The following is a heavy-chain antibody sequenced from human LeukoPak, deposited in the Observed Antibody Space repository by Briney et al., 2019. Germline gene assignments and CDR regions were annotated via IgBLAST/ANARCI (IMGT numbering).Heavy chain of an antibody. J-gene: IGHJ4*02. CDR3: ARGLYNNGWYYFDY. CDR1: GFTFSSYG. CDR2: IWDDGSNK. V-gene: IGHV3-33*01. Sequence: GGSLRLSCAASGFTFSSYGMHWVRQAPGKGLEWVAVIWDDGSNKNYADSVKGRFTISRDNSKNTLNLQMNSLRAEDTAMYYCARGLYNNGWYYFDYWGQGTLVTVSS. D-gene: IGHD6-19*01.